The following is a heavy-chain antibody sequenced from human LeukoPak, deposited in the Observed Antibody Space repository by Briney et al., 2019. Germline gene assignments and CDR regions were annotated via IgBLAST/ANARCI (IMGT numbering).Heavy chain of an antibody. CDR1: GGSISSGAYY. J-gene: IGHJ4*02. D-gene: IGHD5-18*01. CDR3: ARAMYSYGFYFDY. CDR2: IFYSGNT. V-gene: IGHV4-30-4*01. Sequence: SETLSLTCTVSGGSISSGAYYGTWIRQPPGKGLEWIGYIFYSGNTYYNPSLKSRVTISVDTSKNQFSLKLSSVTAADTAVYYCARAMYSYGFYFDYWGQGSLVTVSS.